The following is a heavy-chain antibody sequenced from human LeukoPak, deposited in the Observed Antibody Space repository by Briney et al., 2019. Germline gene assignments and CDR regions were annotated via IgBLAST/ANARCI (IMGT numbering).Heavy chain of an antibody. Sequence: SETLSLTCIVSGGSISSGGYYWSWIRQHPGKGLEWIGYIYYSGSTYYNPSLKSRVTISVDTSKNQFSLKLSSVTAADTAVYYCARSAPVRGVLFDYWGQGTLVTVSS. V-gene: IGHV4-31*03. CDR2: IYYSGST. CDR1: GGSISSGGYY. D-gene: IGHD3-10*01. J-gene: IGHJ4*02. CDR3: ARSAPVRGVLFDY.